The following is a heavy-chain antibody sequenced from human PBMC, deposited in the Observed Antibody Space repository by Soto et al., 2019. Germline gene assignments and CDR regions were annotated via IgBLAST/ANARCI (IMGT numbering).Heavy chain of an antibody. CDR2: AHHSGRT. J-gene: IGHJ4*02. CDR3: ARSEATVVDY. D-gene: IGHD4-17*01. CDR1: GDSMSISNW. Sequence: SETLSLTCTVSGDSMSISNWWNWVRQPPGKGLEWIGEAHHSGRTNYNPSLKRRLTISVDRSKDQFSLKLNSVPAADTAVYYCARSEATVVDYWGQGTLVTVSS. V-gene: IGHV4-4*02.